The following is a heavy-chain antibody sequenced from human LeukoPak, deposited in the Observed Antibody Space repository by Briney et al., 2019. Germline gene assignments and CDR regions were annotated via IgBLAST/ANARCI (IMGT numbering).Heavy chain of an antibody. J-gene: IGHJ6*04. CDR2: IIPIFGTA. CDR3: VRYCSSTSCSYYYGMDV. V-gene: IGHV1-69*13. Sequence: SVKVSCKASGGTFSSYAISWVRQAPGQGLEWMGGIIPIFGTANYAQRFQGRVTITADESTSTAYMELSSLRSEDTAVYYCVRYCSSTSCSYYYGMDVWGKGTTVTVSS. D-gene: IGHD2-2*01. CDR1: GGTFSSYA.